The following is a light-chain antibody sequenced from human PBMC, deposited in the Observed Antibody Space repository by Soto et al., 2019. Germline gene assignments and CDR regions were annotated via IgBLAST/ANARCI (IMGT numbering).Light chain of an antibody. J-gene: IGLJ3*02. Sequence: QSVLTQPPSVSGAPGQRVTISCTGSSSNIGAGYDVHWYQQLPGTAPKLIIYGNSNRPSGVPNRFSGSKSGTSASLAITGLQAEDEADYYCKSYNSSLSALFGGGTKVTVL. CDR1: SSNIGAGYD. V-gene: IGLV1-40*01. CDR3: KSYNSSLSAL. CDR2: GNS.